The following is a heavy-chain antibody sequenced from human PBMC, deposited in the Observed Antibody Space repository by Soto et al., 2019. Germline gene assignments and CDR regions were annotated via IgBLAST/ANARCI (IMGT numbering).Heavy chain of an antibody. D-gene: IGHD4-17*01. CDR2: IYYSGST. Sequence: SETLSLTCTVSGGSISSYYWSWIRQPPGKGLEWIGYIYYSGSTNYNPSPKSRVTISVDTSKNQFSLKLSSVTAADTAVYYCARRRAVRYGDYNYYYYYYMDVWGKGTTVTVSS. CDR1: GGSISSYY. V-gene: IGHV4-59*08. J-gene: IGHJ6*03. CDR3: ARRRAVRYGDYNYYYYYYMDV.